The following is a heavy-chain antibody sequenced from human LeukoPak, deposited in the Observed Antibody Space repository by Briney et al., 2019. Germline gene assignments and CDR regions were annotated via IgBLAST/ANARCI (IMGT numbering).Heavy chain of an antibody. Sequence: GGSLRLSCAASGFTVSSNYMSWVRQAPGKGLEWVSVIYSVGSTYYADSVKGRLTISRDNSKNTVYLQMNSLRAEDTAVYYCARRGDGGRSFDYWGQGTLVTVSS. CDR3: ARRGDGGRSFDY. D-gene: IGHD4-23*01. CDR2: IYSVGST. V-gene: IGHV3-53*01. J-gene: IGHJ4*02. CDR1: GFTVSSNY.